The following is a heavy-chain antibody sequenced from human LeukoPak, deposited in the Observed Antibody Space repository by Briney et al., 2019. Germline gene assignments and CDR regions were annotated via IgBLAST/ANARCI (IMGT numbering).Heavy chain of an antibody. J-gene: IGHJ4*02. D-gene: IGHD6-19*01. Sequence: GGSLRLSCAASGFTLSSYWMHWVRQAPGKGLVWVSRINSDGSSTSYADSVKGRFTISRDNAKNTLYLQMNSLRAEDTAVYYCARGRGREWLVLDYWGQGTLVTVSS. V-gene: IGHV3-74*01. CDR1: GFTLSSYW. CDR3: ARGRGREWLVLDY. CDR2: INSDGSST.